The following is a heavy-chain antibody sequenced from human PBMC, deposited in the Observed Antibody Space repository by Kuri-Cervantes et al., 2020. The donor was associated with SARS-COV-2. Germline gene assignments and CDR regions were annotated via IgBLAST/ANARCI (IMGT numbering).Heavy chain of an antibody. D-gene: IGHD1-26*01. V-gene: IGHV3-11*06. CDR3: ARIVGGGSWFDP. J-gene: IGHJ5*02. Sequence: GGSLRLSCAASGFTFSDYYMSWIRQAPGKGLEWVSYIRSSSSYTNYPDSVKGRFTISRDNAKNSLYLQMNSLRAEDTAVYYCARIVGGGSWFDPWGQGTLVTVSS. CDR1: GFTFSDYY. CDR2: IRSSSSYT.